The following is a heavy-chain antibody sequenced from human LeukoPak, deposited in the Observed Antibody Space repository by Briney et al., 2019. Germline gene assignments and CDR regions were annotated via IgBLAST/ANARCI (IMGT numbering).Heavy chain of an antibody. CDR3: ASGPVDTAMVTVDY. CDR1: GFTFSSYS. Sequence: GGSLRLSCAASGFTFSSYSMNWVRQAPGKGLEWVSSISSSSSYIYYADSVKGRFTISRDNAKNSLYLQMNSLRAEDTAVYYCASGPVDTAMVTVDYWGQGTLVTVSS. D-gene: IGHD5-18*01. J-gene: IGHJ4*02. CDR2: ISSSSSYI. V-gene: IGHV3-21*01.